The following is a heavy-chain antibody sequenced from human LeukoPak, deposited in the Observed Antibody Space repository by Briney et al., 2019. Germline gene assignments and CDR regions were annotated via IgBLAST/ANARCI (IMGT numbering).Heavy chain of an antibody. CDR2: IYTSGSN. CDR1: GGSISSYY. Sequence: SETQSLTCTVSGGSISSYYWSWIRQPAGKGLEWIGRIYTSGSNNYNPSLKSRVTMSVDTSKKQFSLKMSSVTAADTAVYYCARVRWSGSYASMDVWGKGTTVTVSS. CDR3: ARVRWSGSYASMDV. D-gene: IGHD1-26*01. V-gene: IGHV4-4*07. J-gene: IGHJ6*03.